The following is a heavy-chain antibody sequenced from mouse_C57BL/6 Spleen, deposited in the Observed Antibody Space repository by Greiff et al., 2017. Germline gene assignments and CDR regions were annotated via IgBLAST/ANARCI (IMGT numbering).Heavy chain of an antibody. V-gene: IGHV3-6*01. CDR3: ARCDYDGYYFDY. CDR2: ISYDGSN. Sequence: DVKLQESGPDLVKPSPSLSLSCSVTGYSITSGYYWNWSRQFPGNKLEWMGYISYDGSNNYNPSLKIRISITRDTSKNQSCLKLNSVTTEDTATYDCARCDYDGYYFDYWGQGTTLTVSS. J-gene: IGHJ2*01. CDR1: GYSITSGYY. D-gene: IGHD2-4*01.